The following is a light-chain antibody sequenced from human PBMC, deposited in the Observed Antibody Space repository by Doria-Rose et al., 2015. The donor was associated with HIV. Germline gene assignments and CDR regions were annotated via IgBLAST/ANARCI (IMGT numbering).Light chain of an antibody. Sequence: IQVTQSPSSFSASKGDRVTITCRASQGISSYLAWHQQKPGKAPNLLIYAASTLQSGVPSRFGGSGSGTDFTLTISCLQSEDFATYYCQQYYSYPRAFGQGTRLEIK. J-gene: IGKJ5*01. CDR1: QGISSY. CDR2: AAS. CDR3: QQYYSYPRA. V-gene: IGKV1-8*01.